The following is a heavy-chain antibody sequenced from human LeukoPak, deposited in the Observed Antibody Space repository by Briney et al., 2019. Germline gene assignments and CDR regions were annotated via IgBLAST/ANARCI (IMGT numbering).Heavy chain of an antibody. J-gene: IGHJ3*02. V-gene: IGHV1-3*03. Sequence: GASVKVSCKASGYTFTSYAMHWVRQAPGQRLEWMGWINAGNGNTKYSQEFQGRVTITRDTSASTAYMELSSLRSEDMAVYYCARENLGWGYDDASDIWGQGTMVTVSS. CDR3: ARENLGWGYDDASDI. CDR2: INAGNGNT. CDR1: GYTFTSYA. D-gene: IGHD5-12*01.